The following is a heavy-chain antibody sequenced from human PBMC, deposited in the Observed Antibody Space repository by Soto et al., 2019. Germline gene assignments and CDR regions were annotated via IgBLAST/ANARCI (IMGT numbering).Heavy chain of an antibody. CDR3: ARGGFDISNNYNYFDL. CDR1: GGSISGYY. Sequence: KPSETLSLTCTVSGGSISGYYCSWIRQPAGKGLEGIGRVYSSGSTDYNPSLKSRVAMSVDTSKNQFSLNLNSVTAADTAVYYCARGGFDISNNYNYFDLWGQGTLVTVSS. D-gene: IGHD4-4*01. V-gene: IGHV4-4*07. J-gene: IGHJ4*02. CDR2: VYSSGST.